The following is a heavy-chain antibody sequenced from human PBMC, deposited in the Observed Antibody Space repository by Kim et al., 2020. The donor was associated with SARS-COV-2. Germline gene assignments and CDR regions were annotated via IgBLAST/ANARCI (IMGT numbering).Heavy chain of an antibody. CDR2: INPSGGST. CDR1: GYTFTSYY. Sequence: ASVKVSCKASGYTFTSYYMHWVRQAPGQGLEWMGIINPSGGSTSYAQKFQGRVTMTRDTSTSTVYMELSSLRSEDTAVYYCAAGGGDCYSLLCWGFDPWGQGTLVTVSS. D-gene: IGHD2-21*02. CDR3: AAGGGDCYSLLCWGFDP. V-gene: IGHV1-46*01. J-gene: IGHJ5*02.